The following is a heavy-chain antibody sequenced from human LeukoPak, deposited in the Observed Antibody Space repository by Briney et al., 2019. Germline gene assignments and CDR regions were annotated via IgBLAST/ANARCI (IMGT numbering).Heavy chain of an antibody. V-gene: IGHV3-7*05. D-gene: IGHD6-13*01. Sequence: GGSLRLSCTATGFTFSNYWMSWVRQTPEKGLEWVANIKQDGSETVYVDSVKGRSTISRDNAQSSLYLQMNSLRAEDTAVYYCARDPYSSSWSYGMDVWGQGTAVTV. CDR3: ARDPYSSSWSYGMDV. CDR2: IKQDGSET. J-gene: IGHJ6*02. CDR1: GFTFSNYW.